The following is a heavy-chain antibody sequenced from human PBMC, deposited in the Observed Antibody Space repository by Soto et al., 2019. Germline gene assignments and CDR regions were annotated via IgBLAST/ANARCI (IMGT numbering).Heavy chain of an antibody. Sequence: GESLKISCKGSGYSFTSYWIGWVRQMPGKGLEWMGIIYPGDSDTRYSPSFQGQVTISADKSISTAYLQWSSLKDSDTAMYYCARHWAVGYCISTSCPRYGMDVWGQGTTVTVSS. CDR3: ARHWAVGYCISTSCPRYGMDV. V-gene: IGHV5-51*01. D-gene: IGHD2-2*01. CDR1: GYSFTSYW. J-gene: IGHJ6*02. CDR2: IYPGDSDT.